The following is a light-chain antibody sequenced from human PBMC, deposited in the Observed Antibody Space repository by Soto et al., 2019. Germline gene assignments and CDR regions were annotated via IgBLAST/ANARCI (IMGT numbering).Light chain of an antibody. Sequence: QSVLTQPASVSGSPGQSITISCTGTSSDVADYNYVSWYQQHPGKAPKLIISDVSNRPSGLSNRFSGSKSGNTASLTISGLQAEDEADYYCSSYPSTSTVIFGGGTKLTVL. V-gene: IGLV2-14*03. J-gene: IGLJ2*01. CDR3: SSYPSTSTVI. CDR2: DVS. CDR1: SSDVADYNY.